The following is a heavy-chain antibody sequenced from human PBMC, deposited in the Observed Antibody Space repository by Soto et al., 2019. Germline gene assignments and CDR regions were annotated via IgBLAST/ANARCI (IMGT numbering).Heavy chain of an antibody. D-gene: IGHD3-3*01. CDR1: GASITSNNW. V-gene: IGHV4-4*02. CDR2: VYHSGTA. CDR3: AKDGSGHPYSSDK. Sequence: SLTCVVSGASITSNNWWSWVRQPPGKGLEWVGEVYHSGTANYNPSLKSRVTLSVDKSKNHFSLKVTSVTAADTGVYYCAKDGSGHPYSSDKWGHGTLVTFSS. J-gene: IGHJ4*01.